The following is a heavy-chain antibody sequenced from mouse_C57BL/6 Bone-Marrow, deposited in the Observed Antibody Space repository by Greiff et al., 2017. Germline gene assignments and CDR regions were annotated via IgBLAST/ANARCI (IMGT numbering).Heavy chain of an antibody. J-gene: IGHJ2*01. V-gene: IGHV1-81*01. CDR2: IYPRSGNT. CDR3: ARRTTVVPLDY. D-gene: IGHD1-1*01. CDR1: GYTFTSYG. Sequence: QVQLKQSGAELARPGASVKLSCKASGYTFTSYGISWVKQRTGQGLEWIGEIYPRSGNTYYNEKFKGKATLTADKSSSTAYMELRSLTSEDSAVDFCARRTTVVPLDYWGQGTTLTVAS.